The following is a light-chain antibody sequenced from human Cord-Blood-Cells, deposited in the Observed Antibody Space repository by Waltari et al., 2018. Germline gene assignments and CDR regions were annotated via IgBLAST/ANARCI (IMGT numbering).Light chain of an antibody. CDR2: WAS. V-gene: IGKV4-1*01. CDR3: QQYYSTPWT. Sequence: DIVMTQSPDSLAVSLGERATINCKSSQSVSYSSNNKNYLAWYQQKPGQPPKLVIYWASTRESGVPDRFSGSGSGTDFTLTISSLQAEDVAVYYCQQYYSTPWTFGQGTKVEIK. J-gene: IGKJ1*01. CDR1: QSVSYSSNNKNY.